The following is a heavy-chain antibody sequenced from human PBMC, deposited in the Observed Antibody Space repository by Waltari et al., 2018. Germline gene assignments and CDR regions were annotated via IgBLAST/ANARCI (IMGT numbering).Heavy chain of an antibody. Sequence: QVQLVQSGAEVKKPGASVKVSCKASGYTFTGYYMHWVRQAPGQGLEWMGRINPNSGGTNYAQKFQGRVTMTRDTSISTAYMELSRLRSDDTAVYYCAREMVVPYSSTLRGDFDYWGQGTLVTVSS. CDR1: GYTFTGYY. CDR2: INPNSGGT. D-gene: IGHD2-21*01. CDR3: AREMVVPYSSTLRGDFDY. J-gene: IGHJ4*02. V-gene: IGHV1-2*06.